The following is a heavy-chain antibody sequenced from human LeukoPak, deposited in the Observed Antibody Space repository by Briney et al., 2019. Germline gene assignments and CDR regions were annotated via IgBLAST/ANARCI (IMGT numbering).Heavy chain of an antibody. J-gene: IGHJ4*02. CDR3: ATGSGYEKSLFDY. CDR2: IYYSGST. Sequence: SETLSLTXTVSGGSISSYYWSWIWQPPGKGLEWIGYIYYSGSTNYNPSLKSRVTISVDTSKNQFSLKLSSVTAADTAVYYCATGSGYEKSLFDYWGQGTLVTVSS. V-gene: IGHV4-59*01. CDR1: GGSISSYY. D-gene: IGHD5-12*01.